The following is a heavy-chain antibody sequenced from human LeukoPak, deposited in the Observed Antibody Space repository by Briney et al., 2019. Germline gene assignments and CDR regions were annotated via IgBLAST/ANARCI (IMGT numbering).Heavy chain of an antibody. J-gene: IGHJ4*02. Sequence: GGSLRLSCSASGFTFRTYAVHWVRQAPGKGLEYVSAISSNGDSTYYADSVKGRFTISRDNSRNTVYLQMSSLRADDTAVYYCVKDWFGDFWGQGTLVTVSS. CDR3: VKDWFGDF. D-gene: IGHD3-10*01. CDR2: ISSNGDST. V-gene: IGHV3-64D*06. CDR1: GFTFRTYA.